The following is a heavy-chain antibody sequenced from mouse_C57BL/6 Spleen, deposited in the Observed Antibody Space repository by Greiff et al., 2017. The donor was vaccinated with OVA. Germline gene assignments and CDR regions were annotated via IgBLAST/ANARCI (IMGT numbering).Heavy chain of an antibody. CDR2: IHPNSGST. V-gene: IGHV1-64*01. CDR3: ASGLYSNYDYAMDY. Sequence: VQLQQPGAELVKPGASVKLSCKASGYTFTSYWMHWVKQRPGQGLEWIGMIHPNSGSTNYNEKFKSKATLTVDKSSSTAYMQLSSLTSEDSAVYYCASGLYSNYDYAMDYWGQGTSVTVSS. J-gene: IGHJ4*01. D-gene: IGHD2-5*01. CDR1: GYTFTSYW.